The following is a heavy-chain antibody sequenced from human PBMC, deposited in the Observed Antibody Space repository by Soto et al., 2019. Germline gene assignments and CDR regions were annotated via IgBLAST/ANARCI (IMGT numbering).Heavy chain of an antibody. CDR2: ISSTTNYI. J-gene: IGHJ4*02. CDR1: GFTFTRYS. CDR3: ARESEDLTSNFDY. Sequence: GGSLRLSCAASGFTFTRYSMNWVRQAPGKGLEWVSSISSTTNYIYYGDSMKGRFTISRDNVKNSLYLEMNSLRAEDTAVYYCARESEDLTSNFDYWGQGTLVTVSS. V-gene: IGHV3-21*06.